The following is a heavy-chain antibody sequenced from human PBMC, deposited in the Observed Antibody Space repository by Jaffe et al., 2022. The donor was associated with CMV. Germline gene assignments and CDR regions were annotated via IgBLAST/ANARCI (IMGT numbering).Heavy chain of an antibody. D-gene: IGHD6-19*01. J-gene: IGHJ4*02. Sequence: QLQLQESGPGLVKPSETLSLACTVSGGSITSSPNYWGWIRQPPGKGLEWIGSINYSGRTFYSPSLKSRVTISADTSNNQFSLKLTSVTAADSAVYYCARHRSDWYLKEPFDYWGQGALVTVSS. CDR3: ARHRSDWYLKEPFDY. CDR1: GGSITSSPNY. CDR2: INYSGRT. V-gene: IGHV4-39*01.